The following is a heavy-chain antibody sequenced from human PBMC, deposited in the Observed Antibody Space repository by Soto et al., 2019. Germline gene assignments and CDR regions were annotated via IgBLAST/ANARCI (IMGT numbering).Heavy chain of an antibody. CDR3: ARSLEGTTVTNWFDP. CDR2: ITPAFGTA. CDR1: ADTFNSYS. Sequence: QVQLVQSGAEVKKPGSSVKVSCKASADTFNSYSLSWLRQAPGQRLECMGGITPAFGTADYAQSFEDRLTITADDSTSTVYMELSSLRSDDTAVYYCARSLEGTTVTNWFDPWGQGALVTVSS. V-gene: IGHV1-69*01. D-gene: IGHD4-17*01. J-gene: IGHJ5*02.